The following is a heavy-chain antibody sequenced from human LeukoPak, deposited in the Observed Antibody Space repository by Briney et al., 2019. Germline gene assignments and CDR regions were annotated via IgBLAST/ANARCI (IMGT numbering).Heavy chain of an antibody. CDR3: ARAKRYSYVDY. Sequence: PGGSLRLSCAASGFTFSSYEMNWVRQAPGKGLEWVSYISSSGRTISYADSVKGRFTISRDNAKNSLYLQTNSLRAEDTAVYYCARAKRYSYVDYWGQGTLVTVSS. CDR1: GFTFSSYE. CDR2: ISSSGRTI. J-gene: IGHJ4*02. V-gene: IGHV3-48*03. D-gene: IGHD5-18*01.